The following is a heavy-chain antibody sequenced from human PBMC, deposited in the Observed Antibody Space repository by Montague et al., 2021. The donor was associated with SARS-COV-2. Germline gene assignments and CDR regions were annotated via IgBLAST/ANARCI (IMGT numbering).Heavy chain of an antibody. Sequence: SETLSLTCTVSGASINSRYWSWIRQPPGKGLEWIGYYYSGSTKYNPPLKSRVTISVDTSTNQFSVKVTSVTAADTAGYYCARQGGSNYGWFDPWGQGTLVTVSS. CDR3: ARQGGSNYGWFDP. J-gene: IGHJ5*02. CDR2: YYSGST. CDR1: GASINSRY. D-gene: IGHD1-26*01. V-gene: IGHV4-59*08.